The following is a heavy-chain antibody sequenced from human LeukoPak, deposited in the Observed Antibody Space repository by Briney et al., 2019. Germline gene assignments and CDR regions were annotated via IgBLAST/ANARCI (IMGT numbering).Heavy chain of an antibody. CDR1: GFTSRTYW. V-gene: IGHV3-7*01. CDR3: ARLIGDRPIYDY. D-gene: IGHD6-6*01. CDR2: INQGGSET. Sequence: PGGSLRLSCAAAGFTSRTYWMSWVRQAPRKWLEWVASINQGGSETYYVESVKGRFTISRDNAMNSFFLQMNSLRAEDTAVYYCARLIGDRPIYDYWGQGTLVTVSS. J-gene: IGHJ4*02.